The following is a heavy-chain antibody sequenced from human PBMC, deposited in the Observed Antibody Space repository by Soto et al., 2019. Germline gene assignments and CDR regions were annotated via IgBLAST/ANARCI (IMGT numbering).Heavy chain of an antibody. CDR2: ISWNSGSI. V-gene: IGHV3-9*01. J-gene: IGHJ4*02. Sequence: ESGGGLVQPGRSLRLSCAASGFTFDDYAMHWVRQAPGKGLEWVSGISWNSGSIGYADSVKGRFTISRDNAKNSLYLQMNSLRAEDTALYYCAKASSSWSSSDYWGQGTLVTVSS. D-gene: IGHD6-13*01. CDR3: AKASSSWSSSDY. CDR1: GFTFDDYA.